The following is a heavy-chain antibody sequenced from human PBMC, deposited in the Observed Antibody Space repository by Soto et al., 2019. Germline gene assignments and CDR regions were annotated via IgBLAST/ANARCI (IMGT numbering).Heavy chain of an antibody. Sequence: GGSLRLSCAASGFTFSSYSMNWVRQAPGKGLEWVSYISSSSSTIYYADSVKGRFTISRDNAKYSLYLQMNSLRDEDTAVDYCARDRPNDYDFWSGYFRLVDRGRDAFDIWGQGTMVTVSS. CDR3: ARDRPNDYDFWSGYFRLVDRGRDAFDI. D-gene: IGHD3-3*01. CDR2: ISSSSSTI. V-gene: IGHV3-48*02. CDR1: GFTFSSYS. J-gene: IGHJ3*02.